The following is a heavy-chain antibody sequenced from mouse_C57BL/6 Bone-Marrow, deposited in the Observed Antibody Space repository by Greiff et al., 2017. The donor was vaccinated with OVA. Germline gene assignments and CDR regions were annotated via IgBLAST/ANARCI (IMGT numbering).Heavy chain of an antibody. Sequence: QVHVKQSGPGLVQPSQSLSITCTVSGFSLTSYGVHWVRQPPGKGLEWLGVIWSGGSTDYNAAFISRLSISKDNSKSQVFFKMNSLQADDTAIYYCAKRDYYGPHYYAMDYWGQGTSVTVSS. CDR1: GFSLTSYG. D-gene: IGHD1-1*01. CDR3: AKRDYYGPHYYAMDY. CDR2: IWSGGST. J-gene: IGHJ4*01. V-gene: IGHV2-4*01.